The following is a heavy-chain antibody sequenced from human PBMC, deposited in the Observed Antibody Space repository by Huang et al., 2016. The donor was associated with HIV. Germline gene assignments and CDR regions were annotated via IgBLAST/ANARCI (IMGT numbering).Heavy chain of an antibody. J-gene: IGHJ6*03. D-gene: IGHD3-10*01. CDR2: IYYKGST. CDR1: GGSIRSSDYH. Sequence: QLLLQESGPGLVKPSEVLALTCAVSGGSIRSSDYHWGWIRQPPGKGLEWIGSIYYKGSTHYSPSLKSRGTIAVDTAKNLFFLNLTSMTAADTAVYYCARHREGPVAYYSGWGSHLNYMDVWGRGRTVVVSS. CDR3: ARHREGPVAYYSGWGSHLNYMDV. V-gene: IGHV4-39*01.